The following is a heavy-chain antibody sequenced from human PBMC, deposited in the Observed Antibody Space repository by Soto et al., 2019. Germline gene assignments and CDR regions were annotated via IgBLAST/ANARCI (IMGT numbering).Heavy chain of an antibody. CDR1: GFTFSSYA. J-gene: IGHJ4*02. Sequence: EVQLLESGGGLVQPGGSLRLSCAASGFTFSSYAMSWVRQAPGKGLEWVSAISGSGGSTYYADSVKGRFTISRDNSKNTLYLQMNSLRAEDTAVYYCATYYDSSGYVFDYWGQGTLVTVSS. CDR3: ATYYDSSGYVFDY. D-gene: IGHD3-22*01. V-gene: IGHV3-23*01. CDR2: ISGSGGST.